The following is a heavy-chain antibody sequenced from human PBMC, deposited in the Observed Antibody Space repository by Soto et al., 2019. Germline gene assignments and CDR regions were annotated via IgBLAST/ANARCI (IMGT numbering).Heavy chain of an antibody. CDR2: IYWDDDK. V-gene: IGHV2-5*02. CDR3: AHVYGGYDNFDY. Sequence: QITLKESGPTLVKPTQTLTLTCTFSGFSLSTSGVGVGWIRQPPGKAMEWLALIYWDDDKRYSPSLKSRLTITKDTSKNQVVLTMTNMDPVDTATYYCAHVYGGYDNFDYWGQGTLVTVSS. D-gene: IGHD5-12*01. J-gene: IGHJ4*02. CDR1: GFSLSTSGVG.